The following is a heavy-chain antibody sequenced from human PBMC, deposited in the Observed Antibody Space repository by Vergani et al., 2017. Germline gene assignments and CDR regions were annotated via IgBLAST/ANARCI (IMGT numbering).Heavy chain of an antibody. J-gene: IGHJ4*02. D-gene: IGHD1/OR15-1a*01. CDR3: AKGLDQGGTPERYYFDY. Sequence: EVQLLESGGGLVQPGGSLRLSCAASGFTFSSYAMSWVRQAPGKGLEWVSVIYSGGSSTYYADSVKGRFTISRDNSKNTLYLQMNSLRAEDTAVYYCAKGLDQGGTPERYYFDYWGQGTLVTVSS. CDR2: IYSGGSST. V-gene: IGHV3-23*03. CDR1: GFTFSSYA.